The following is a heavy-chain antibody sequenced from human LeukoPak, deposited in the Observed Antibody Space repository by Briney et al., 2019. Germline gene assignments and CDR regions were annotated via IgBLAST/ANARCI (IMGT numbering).Heavy chain of an antibody. CDR3: ARLVVTTLFDY. V-gene: IGHV4-34*01. J-gene: IGHJ4*02. CDR2: INYSGNF. CDR1: GESFSHYY. Sequence: PSETLSLTCDVNGESFSHYYWSWIRQAPGKGLEWLGEINYSGNFNYNPSLKSRVTISADASKNLFSLKLTSVTAADTAVYYCARLVVTTLFDYWGQGTLVTVSS. D-gene: IGHD2-21*02.